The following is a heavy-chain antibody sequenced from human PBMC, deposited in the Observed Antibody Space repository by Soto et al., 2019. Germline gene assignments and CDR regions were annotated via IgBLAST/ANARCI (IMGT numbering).Heavy chain of an antibody. V-gene: IGHV6-1*01. CDR1: GDSVSSNTAS. CDR3: AKGDNHGPKAGSAFDP. Sequence: SQTLSLTCAISGDSVSSNTASWNWIRQSPSRGLEWLGRTYFRYKWYNDYAVSVKRRIIINPDTSNNRFSLQLNSVTPEDTAVYFFAKGDNHGPKAGSAFDPWGEGIMVTV. CDR2: TYFRYKWYN. D-gene: IGHD3-16*01. J-gene: IGHJ5*02.